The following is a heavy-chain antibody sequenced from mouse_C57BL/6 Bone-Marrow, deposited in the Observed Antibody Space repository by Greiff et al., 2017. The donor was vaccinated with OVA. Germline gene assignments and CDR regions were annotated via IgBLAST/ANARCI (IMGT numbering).Heavy chain of an antibody. Sequence: VQLQQSGPVLVKPGASVKMSCKASGYTFTDYYMNWVKQSHGKSLEWIGVINPYNGGTSYNQKFKGKATLTVDKSSSTAYMELNSLTSEDSAVYYCARVRRFVFAYWGQGTLVTVSA. V-gene: IGHV1-19*01. J-gene: IGHJ3*01. CDR3: ARVRRFVFAY. CDR1: GYTFTDYY. D-gene: IGHD2-14*01. CDR2: INPYNGGT.